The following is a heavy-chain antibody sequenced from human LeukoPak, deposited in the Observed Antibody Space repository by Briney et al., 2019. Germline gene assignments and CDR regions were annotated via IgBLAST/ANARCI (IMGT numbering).Heavy chain of an antibody. CDR1: GYTFTSYA. J-gene: IGHJ4*02. D-gene: IGHD2-15*01. CDR2: INAGNGNT. Sequence: GASVKVSCKASGYTFTSYAMHWVRQAPGQRLEWMGWINAGNGNTKYSQKFQGRVTITRDTSASTAYMELSSLRSEDTAVYYCARDRRDCSGGSCYYLLSYWGQGTLVTVS. V-gene: IGHV1-3*01. CDR3: ARDRRDCSGGSCYYLLSY.